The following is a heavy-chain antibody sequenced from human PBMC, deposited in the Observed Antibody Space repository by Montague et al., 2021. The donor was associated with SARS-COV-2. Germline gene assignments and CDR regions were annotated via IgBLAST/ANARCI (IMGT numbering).Heavy chain of an antibody. V-gene: IGHV3-30-3*01. CDR1: GFTFSSYA. Sequence: SLRLSCAASGFTFSSYAMHWVRQAPGKGLEWVAVISYDGSNKYYADSVKGRFTISRDNSKNTLYLQMNSLRAEDTAAYYCARGSIAAAGVPSYYGMDVWGQGTTVTVSS. D-gene: IGHD6-13*01. CDR2: ISYDGSNK. J-gene: IGHJ6*02. CDR3: ARGSIAAAGVPSYYGMDV.